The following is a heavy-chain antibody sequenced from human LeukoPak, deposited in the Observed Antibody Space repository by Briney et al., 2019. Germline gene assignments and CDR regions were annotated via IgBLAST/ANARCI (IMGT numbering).Heavy chain of an antibody. CDR2: IHPSGST. CDR3: ARDFYGGYTSGYYFDF. D-gene: IGHD5-18*01. J-gene: IGHJ4*02. Sequence: SETLSLTCVVSGDSISSYYWSWIRQPAGKALEWIGRIHPSGSTNFNAPLKSRVTISIDKSMSQVSLRLTSVTAADTAVYYCARDFYGGYTSGYYFDFWGQGISVTVSS. CDR1: GDSISSYY. V-gene: IGHV4-4*07.